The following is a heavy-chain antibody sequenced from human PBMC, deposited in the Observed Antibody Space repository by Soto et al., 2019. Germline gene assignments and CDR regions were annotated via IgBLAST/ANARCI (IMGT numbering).Heavy chain of an antibody. CDR3: AKVPLRPYYIDY. Sequence: EVQLLDSGGGLAHPGGSLRVSCAASGFIFNNYAMNWVRQAPGDGLQWVAGISASGVSTYYADSVKGRFIISRDNAKNTLFLQMNSLRADETAIYDCAKVPLRPYYIDYWGLGTLVTVSS. V-gene: IGHV3-23*01. D-gene: IGHD4-17*01. CDR1: GFIFNNYA. CDR2: ISASGVST. J-gene: IGHJ4*02.